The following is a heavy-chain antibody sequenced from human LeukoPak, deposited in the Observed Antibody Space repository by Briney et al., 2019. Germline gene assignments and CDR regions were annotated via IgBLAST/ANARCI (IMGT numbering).Heavy chain of an antibody. V-gene: IGHV4-34*01. CDR2: INHSGST. CDR3: ARLHREWFGEFSFYYCYYMDV. CDR1: GDSFSGYY. D-gene: IGHD3-10*01. Sequence: PSETLSLTCAVYGDSFSGYYWSWIRQPPGKGLEWVGEINHSGSTNYNPPLKSRLNITVDKSKNQFSLKLSSVTAADTAVYYCARLHREWFGEFSFYYCYYMDVWGKGTTVTISS. J-gene: IGHJ6*03.